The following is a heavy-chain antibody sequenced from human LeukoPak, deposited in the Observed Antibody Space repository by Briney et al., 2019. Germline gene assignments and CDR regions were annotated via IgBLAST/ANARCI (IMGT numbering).Heavy chain of an antibody. CDR2: ISSNGGST. D-gene: IGHD6-13*01. CDR3: ARAESSSWYGPSDY. Sequence: GGSLRLSCAASGFTFSSYAMHWVRQAPGKGLEYVSVISSNGGSTYYANSVKGRFTIYRDNSKNTLYLQMGSLRSEDMAVYYCARAESSSWYGPSDYWGQGTLVTVSS. V-gene: IGHV3-64*01. J-gene: IGHJ4*02. CDR1: GFTFSSYA.